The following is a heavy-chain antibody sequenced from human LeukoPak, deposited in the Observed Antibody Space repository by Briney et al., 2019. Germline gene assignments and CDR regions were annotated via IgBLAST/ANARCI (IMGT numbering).Heavy chain of an antibody. Sequence: PGGSLRLSCAASGFKFSTYSMNWVRQAPGKGLEWVSSISTTSSYIYYADSVKGRFTISRDNAKNSLFLQMNSLRAEDTAVYYCARVHWPAAGLDYWGQGTLVTVSS. CDR3: ARVHWPAAGLDY. V-gene: IGHV3-21*01. CDR2: ISTTSSYI. D-gene: IGHD6-13*01. CDR1: GFKFSTYS. J-gene: IGHJ4*02.